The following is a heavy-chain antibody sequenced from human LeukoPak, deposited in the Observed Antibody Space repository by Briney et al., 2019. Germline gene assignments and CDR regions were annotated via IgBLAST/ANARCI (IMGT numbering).Heavy chain of an antibody. J-gene: IGHJ4*02. CDR3: ARLASGYYSLFDY. Sequence: ETLSLTCAVYGGSFSGYYWSWIRQPPGKGLEWIGEINHSGSTNYNPSLKSRVTISVDTSKNQFSLKLSSVTAADTAVYYCARLASGYYSLFDYWGQGTLVTVSS. V-gene: IGHV4-34*01. CDR2: INHSGST. CDR1: GGSFSGYY. D-gene: IGHD3-22*01.